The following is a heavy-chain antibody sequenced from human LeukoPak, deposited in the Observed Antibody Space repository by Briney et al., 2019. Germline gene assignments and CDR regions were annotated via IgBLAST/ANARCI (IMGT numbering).Heavy chain of an antibody. V-gene: IGHV4-59*12. CDR3: ARVFKRVITFGEVIVNPKYYLDY. D-gene: IGHD3-16*02. Sequence: SETLSLTCTVSGGSISSYYWSWIRQPPGKGLEWIGYIYYSGSTNYNPSLKSRVTISVDTSRNQFSLKLNSVTAADTAMYYCARVFKRVITFGEVIVNPKYYLDYWGQGTLVTVSS. J-gene: IGHJ4*02. CDR2: IYYSGST. CDR1: GGSISSYY.